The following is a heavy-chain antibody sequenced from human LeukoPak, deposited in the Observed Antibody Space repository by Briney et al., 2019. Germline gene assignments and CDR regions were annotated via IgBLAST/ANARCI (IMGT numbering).Heavy chain of an antibody. Sequence: GGSLRLSCAASGFTFSSYWMHWVRQAPGKGLVWVSRINSDGSSTSYADSVKGRFTISRDNAKNTLYLQMNSLRAEDTAVYYCAKVTATDYYYYGMDVWGQGTSVTVSS. CDR2: INSDGSST. CDR1: GFTFSSYW. J-gene: IGHJ6*02. CDR3: AKVTATDYYYYGMDV. D-gene: IGHD4-23*01. V-gene: IGHV3-74*01.